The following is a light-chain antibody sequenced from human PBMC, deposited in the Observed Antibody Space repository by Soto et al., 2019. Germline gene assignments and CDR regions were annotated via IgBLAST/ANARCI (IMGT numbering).Light chain of an antibody. Sequence: QSALTQPASVSGSPGQSITIPCTGASSDVGSYNLVSWYQQHPGKAPKLMIYEVSRRPSGISNRFSGSKSGNTASLTNSGPQAEDEADYYCCSYAGSPTFVIFGGGTKVTVL. J-gene: IGLJ2*01. V-gene: IGLV2-23*02. CDR2: EVS. CDR3: CSYAGSPTFVI. CDR1: SSDVGSYNL.